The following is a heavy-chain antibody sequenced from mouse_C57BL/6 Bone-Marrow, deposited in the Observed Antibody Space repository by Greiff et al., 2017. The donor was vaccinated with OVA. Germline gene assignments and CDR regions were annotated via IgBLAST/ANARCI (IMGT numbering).Heavy chain of an antibody. J-gene: IGHJ2*01. V-gene: IGHV5-4*01. D-gene: IGHD1-1*01. CDR1: GFTFSSYA. Sequence: EVMLVESGGGLVKPGGSLKLSCAASGFTFSSYAMSWVRQTPEKRLEWVATISDGGSYTYYPDNVKGRFTISRDNAKNNLYLQMSHLKSEDTAMYYCARDTHYYGSSRLYYFDYWGQGTTLTVSS. CDR2: ISDGGSYT. CDR3: ARDTHYYGSSRLYYFDY.